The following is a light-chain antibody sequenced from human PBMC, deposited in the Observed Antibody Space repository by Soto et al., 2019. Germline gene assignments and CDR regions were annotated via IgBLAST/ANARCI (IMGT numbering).Light chain of an antibody. CDR2: DAS. J-gene: IGKJ1*01. CDR3: QQYSAWWT. Sequence: EIVMTQSPATLSVSPGERATLSCRASQSVSSNLAWYQQKPGQAPRLLISDASTRAPGIPARFSGSGSGTEFTLTISSLQSEDFAVYYCQQYSAWWTFGQGTTVEIK. CDR1: QSVSSN. V-gene: IGKV3-15*01.